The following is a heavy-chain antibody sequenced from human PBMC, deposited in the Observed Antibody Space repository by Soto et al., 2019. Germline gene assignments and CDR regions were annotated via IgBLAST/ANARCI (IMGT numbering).Heavy chain of an antibody. CDR3: ARLRTYDLMTAPDY. J-gene: IGHJ4*02. D-gene: IGHD2-21*02. Sequence: QVQLQESGPGLVKPSGTLSLTCVVSGGSISSSNWWSWVRQPPGKGLEWIGEIYHSGRTNYNPSLKSRVTISLDKSKNQFSLKLSAVTATDTAVYYCARLRTYDLMTAPDYWGQGTLVTVSS. CDR1: GGSISSSNW. V-gene: IGHV4-4*02. CDR2: IYHSGRT.